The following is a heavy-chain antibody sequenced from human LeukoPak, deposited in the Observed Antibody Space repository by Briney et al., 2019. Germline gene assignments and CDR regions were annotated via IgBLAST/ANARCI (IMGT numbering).Heavy chain of an antibody. D-gene: IGHD1-7*01. CDR1: VDSVSSKSAT. V-gene: IGHV6-1*01. CDR3: ARGRNYVFDY. CDR2: TYYRSKWYN. J-gene: IGHJ4*02. Sequence: SQTLSLTCAISVDSVSSKSATWNWIRRSPSRGLEWLGRTYYRSKWYNDYAVSVKSRITINPDTSKNQFSLRLNSVTPEDTAVYYCARGRNYVFDYWGQGTLVTVSS.